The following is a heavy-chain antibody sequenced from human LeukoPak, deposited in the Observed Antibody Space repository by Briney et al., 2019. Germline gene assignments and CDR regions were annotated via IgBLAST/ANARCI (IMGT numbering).Heavy chain of an antibody. J-gene: IGHJ4*02. CDR2: ISYDGGNK. CDR1: GFTFSSYA. V-gene: IGHV3-30*04. D-gene: IGHD6-19*01. Sequence: GRSLRLSCAASGFTFSSYAMHWVRQAPGKGLEWVAVISYDGGNKYYADSVKGRFTISRDNSKNTLYLQTNSLRAEDTALYYCARDPAAVAGTEYYFDYWGQGTLVTVSS. CDR3: ARDPAAVAGTEYYFDY.